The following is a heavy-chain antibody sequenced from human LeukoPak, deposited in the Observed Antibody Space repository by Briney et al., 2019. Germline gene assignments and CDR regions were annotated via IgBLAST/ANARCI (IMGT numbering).Heavy chain of an antibody. Sequence: SQTLSLTCAISGDSVSSNSAAWNWIRQFPSRGLEWLGRTYYRSKWYNDYAVSVKSRITNNPDTSKNQFSLQLNSVTPEDTAVYYCARDQGYSGYAAFDYWGQGTLVTVSS. D-gene: IGHD5-12*01. J-gene: IGHJ4*02. CDR2: TYYRSKWYN. V-gene: IGHV6-1*01. CDR3: ARDQGYSGYAAFDY. CDR1: GDSVSSNSAA.